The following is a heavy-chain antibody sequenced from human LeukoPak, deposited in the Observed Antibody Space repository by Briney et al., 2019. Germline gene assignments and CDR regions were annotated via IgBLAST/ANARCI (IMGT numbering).Heavy chain of an antibody. D-gene: IGHD5-18*01. CDR1: GFTFSSYG. J-gene: IGHJ4*02. V-gene: IGHV3-33*01. CDR3: ARGGYSYGYSPTYYFDY. Sequence: GGSLRLSCAASGFTFSSYGMHWVRQAPGKELEWVAVIWYDGSNKYYADSVKGRFTISRDNSKNTLYLQMNSLRAEDTAVYYCARGGYSYGYSPTYYFDYWGQGTLVTVSS. CDR2: IWYDGSNK.